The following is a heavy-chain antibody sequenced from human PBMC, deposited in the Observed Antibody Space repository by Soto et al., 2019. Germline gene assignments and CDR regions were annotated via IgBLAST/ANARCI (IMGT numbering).Heavy chain of an antibody. CDR1: GGTFSTYT. CDR2: IIPIFGII. Sequence: QVQLVQSGAEVKKPGSSVKVSCKASGGTFSTYTITWVRQAPGQGLEWMGRIIPIFGIINYAQKFQGRDTIIADKCTGTAYMELTGLRSDDTAVYYCAGDPDSHYNDSHAASYPWGQGTLVTVSS. V-gene: IGHV1-69*08. J-gene: IGHJ5*02. D-gene: IGHD4-4*01. CDR3: AGDPDSHYNDSHAASYP.